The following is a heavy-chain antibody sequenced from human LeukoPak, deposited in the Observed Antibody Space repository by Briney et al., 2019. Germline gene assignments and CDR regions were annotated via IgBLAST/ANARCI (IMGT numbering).Heavy chain of an antibody. V-gene: IGHV3-23*01. CDR1: GFTFSSYA. CDR3: AKADSTSLNWFDP. D-gene: IGHD3-16*02. CDR2: INESGGTT. J-gene: IGHJ5*02. Sequence: GGSLRLSCVASGFTFSSYAMAWVRQAPGKGLEWVSVINESGGTTYYAAFVKGRFTISRDSSENTLYLQLSSLRAEDTALYYCAKADSTSLNWFDPWGQGTLVTVSS.